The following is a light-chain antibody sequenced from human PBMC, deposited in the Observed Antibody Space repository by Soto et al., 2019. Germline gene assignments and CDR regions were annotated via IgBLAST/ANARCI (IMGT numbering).Light chain of an antibody. CDR3: SSYTSSSTPYV. V-gene: IGLV2-14*01. Sequence: QSALTQPASVSGSPGQSITISCTGTSSDVGGYNYVSWYQPHPGKAPKLMIYEVSNRPSGVSNRFSGSKSGNTASLTISGRQAEDEADYYCSSYTSSSTPYVFGTGTKVTVL. J-gene: IGLJ1*01. CDR2: EVS. CDR1: SSDVGGYNY.